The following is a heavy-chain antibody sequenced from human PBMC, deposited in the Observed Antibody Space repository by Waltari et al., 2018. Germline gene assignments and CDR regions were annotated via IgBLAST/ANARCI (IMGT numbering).Heavy chain of an antibody. CDR3: VRKEK. CDR1: GFTFSSLW. V-gene: IGHV3-7*03. J-gene: IGHJ4*02. Sequence: EVWLVESGGVLVQPGGSLRLSCAASGFTFSSLWMSWVRQAPGKGLEWVANIKEDGSEKYYVDFVGGRFTISRDNAKNSLYLQMNSLRAEDTAVYYCVRKEKWGQGTLVTVSS. CDR2: IKEDGSEK.